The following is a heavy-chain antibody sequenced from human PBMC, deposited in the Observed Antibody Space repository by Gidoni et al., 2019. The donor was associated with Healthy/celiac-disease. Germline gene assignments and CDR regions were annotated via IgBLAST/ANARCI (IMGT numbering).Heavy chain of an antibody. CDR3: AKDSQYQLPRCLFDP. J-gene: IGHJ5*02. CDR2: ISGSGGST. CDR1: GFTFRSYA. Sequence: VQLLESWGGLVQPGVSLRLSCAASGFTFRSYAMSWVRQAPGKGLEWVSAISGSGGSTYYADSVKGRFTISRDNSKNTLYLQMNSLRAEDTAVYYCAKDSQYQLPRCLFDPWGQGTLVTVSS. V-gene: IGHV3-23*01. D-gene: IGHD2-2*01.